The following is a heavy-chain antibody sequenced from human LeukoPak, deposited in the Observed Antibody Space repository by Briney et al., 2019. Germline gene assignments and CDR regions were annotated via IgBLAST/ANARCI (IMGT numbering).Heavy chain of an antibody. CDR1: GFTFSSYV. Sequence: GGSLRLSCAASGFTFSSYVMNWVRQTPGKGLEWVSAISGSGGSTYYADSVKGRFTISRDNSKNTLYLQMNSLRVEDTAVYYCAKDLLGYYGMDVWGLGTTVTVSS. J-gene: IGHJ6*02. CDR2: ISGSGGST. V-gene: IGHV3-23*01. D-gene: IGHD3-10*01. CDR3: AKDLLGYYGMDV.